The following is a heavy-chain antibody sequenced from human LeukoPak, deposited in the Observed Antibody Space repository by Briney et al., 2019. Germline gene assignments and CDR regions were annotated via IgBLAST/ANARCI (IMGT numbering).Heavy chain of an antibody. D-gene: IGHD2-15*01. V-gene: IGHV1-18*01. CDR3: ARDKLSNLPLYYSNYYMDV. J-gene: IGHJ6*03. CDR2: ISAYNGKT. Sequence: GSSVKVSCKASGGTFSSYAISWVRQAPGQGLEWMGWISAYNGKTYYPQKLQGRVTMTTDTSTSTAYMELRSLGSDDTAVYYCARDKLSNLPLYYSNYYMDVWGKGTTVTVSS. CDR1: GGTFSSYA.